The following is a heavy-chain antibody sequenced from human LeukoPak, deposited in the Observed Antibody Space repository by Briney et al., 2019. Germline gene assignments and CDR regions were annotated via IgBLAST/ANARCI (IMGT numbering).Heavy chain of an antibody. J-gene: IGHJ4*02. CDR3: VREARESGGFDY. V-gene: IGHV3-7*01. CDR2: IKQGGSER. CDR1: GFTFSSYW. Sequence: GGSLRLSCAGSGFTFSSYWMSWVRRAPGKGLEWVANIKQGGSERYYVDSVKGRFTISRDNAKNSLYLQMNSLRAEDTAVYYCVREARESGGFDYWGQGTLVTVSS. D-gene: IGHD5-24*01.